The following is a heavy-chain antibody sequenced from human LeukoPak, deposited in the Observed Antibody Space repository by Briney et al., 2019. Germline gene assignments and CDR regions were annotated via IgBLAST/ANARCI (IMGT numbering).Heavy chain of an antibody. CDR3: ARDGTVRGVSGYIG. D-gene: IGHD3-10*01. Sequence: ASVKVSCTASGYTFTSYGISWVRQAPGQGLEGMGWINPNSGGTNYAQKFQGRVTMTRDTSISTAYMELSRLRSDDTAVYYCARDGTVRGVSGYIGWGQGTLVTVSS. CDR2: INPNSGGT. J-gene: IGHJ4*02. CDR1: GYTFTSYG. V-gene: IGHV1-2*02.